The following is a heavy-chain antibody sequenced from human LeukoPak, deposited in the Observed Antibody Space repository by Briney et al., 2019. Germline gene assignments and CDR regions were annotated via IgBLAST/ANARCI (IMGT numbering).Heavy chain of an antibody. CDR2: IYTSGST. CDR1: GGSISSGSYY. CDR3: ARVRGSGKYYYYYMDV. V-gene: IGHV4-61*02. J-gene: IGHJ6*03. Sequence: SETLSLTCTVSGGSISSGSYYWSWIRQPAGKGLEWIGRIYTSGSTNYNPSLKSRVTISVDTSKNQFSLKLSSVTAADTAVYYCARVRGSGKYYYYYMDVWGKGTTVTISS. D-gene: IGHD3-10*01.